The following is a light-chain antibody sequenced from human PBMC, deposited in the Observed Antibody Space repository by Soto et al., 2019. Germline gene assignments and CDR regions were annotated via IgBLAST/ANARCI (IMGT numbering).Light chain of an antibody. CDR2: GTS. CDR1: QSFSSHF. J-gene: IGKJ1*01. V-gene: IGKV3-20*01. Sequence: ILVTHSPGTLALSAVDRATLSFRASQSFSSHFLAWYQQKPGQAPRLLIHGTSSRATGIPDRFSGSGSGTDFTLTINSLEPEDFAVYYCQHFGSSLRTFGQGTKVDIK. CDR3: QHFGSSLRT.